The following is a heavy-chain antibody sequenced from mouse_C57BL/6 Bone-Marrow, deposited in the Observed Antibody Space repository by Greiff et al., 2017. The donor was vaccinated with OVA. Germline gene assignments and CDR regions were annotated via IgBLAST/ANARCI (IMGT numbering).Heavy chain of an antibody. CDR3: TRWLPPYYCAMDY. CDR1: GYTFTSYW. J-gene: IGHJ4*01. CDR2: IYPGNSDT. D-gene: IGHD2-2*01. Sequence: VHVKQSGTVLARPGASVKMSCKTSGYTFTSYWMHWVKQRPGQGLEWIGAIYPGNSDTSYNQKFKGKAKLTAVTSASTAYMELSSLTNEDSAVYYCTRWLPPYYCAMDYWGQGTSVTVSS. V-gene: IGHV1-5*01.